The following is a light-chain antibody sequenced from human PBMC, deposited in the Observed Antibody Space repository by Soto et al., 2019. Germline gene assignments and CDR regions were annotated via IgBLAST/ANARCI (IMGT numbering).Light chain of an antibody. Sequence: QSALTQPASVSGSPGQSITISCTGSSSDGGTYNLVSWYQQHPGKAPKLMIYEDTRRPSGVSNRFSGSRSANTASLTISGLQAEDGADYYCCSYAGSSTFEVFGGGTKLTVL. V-gene: IGLV2-23*02. CDR2: EDT. CDR1: SSDGGTYNL. J-gene: IGLJ2*01. CDR3: CSYAGSSTFEV.